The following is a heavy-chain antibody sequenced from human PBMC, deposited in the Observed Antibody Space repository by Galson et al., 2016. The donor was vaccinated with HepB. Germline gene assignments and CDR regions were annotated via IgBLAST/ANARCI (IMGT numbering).Heavy chain of an antibody. CDR3: ARDRERSWYGSGSYIEDAFDI. CDR1: GFTFRNYG. D-gene: IGHD3-10*01. CDR2: IWYDGFNK. J-gene: IGHJ3*02. V-gene: IGHV3-33*01. Sequence: SLRLSCAASGFTFRNYGMHWVRQAPGKGLEWVAVIWYDGFNKYYGDSVTGRFTISRDNSQNTLYLQMNSLRAEDTAVYYCARDRERSWYGSGSYIEDAFDIWGQGTMVTVSS.